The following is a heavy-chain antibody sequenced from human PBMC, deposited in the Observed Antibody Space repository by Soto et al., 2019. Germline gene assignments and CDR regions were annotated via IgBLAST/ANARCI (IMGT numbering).Heavy chain of an antibody. Sequence: QVLLMQSGAEVKKPGSSVKVSCTSSGGPFSSYGISWVRQVPGQGLEWLGGIIPLFGTPSYARKFQERLTISADESTTTAYMELSSLTSEDTAMYFCARDGTIQMANFYFWGQGTLVTVSS. CDR2: IIPLFGTP. J-gene: IGHJ4*02. V-gene: IGHV1-69*01. CDR1: GGPFSSYG. D-gene: IGHD1-1*01. CDR3: ARDGTIQMANFYF.